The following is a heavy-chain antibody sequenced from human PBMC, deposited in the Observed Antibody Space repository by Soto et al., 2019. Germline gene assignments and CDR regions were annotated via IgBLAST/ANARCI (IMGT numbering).Heavy chain of an antibody. V-gene: IGHV4-34*01. D-gene: IGHD6-19*01. CDR3: ARGPTVIAVAGTGRYFDL. CDR1: GGSFSGYY. J-gene: IGHJ2*01. Sequence: QVQLQQWGAGLLKPSETLSLTCAVYGGSFSGYYWSWIRQPPGKGLEWIGEINHSGSTNYNPSLKSRVTISVDTSKNQCSLKLSSVTAADTAVYYCARGPTVIAVAGTGRYFDLWGRGTLVTVSS. CDR2: INHSGST.